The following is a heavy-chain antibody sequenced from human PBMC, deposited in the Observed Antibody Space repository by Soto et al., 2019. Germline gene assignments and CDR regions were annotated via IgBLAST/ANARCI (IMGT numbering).Heavy chain of an antibody. V-gene: IGHV3-23*01. CDR1: GFTFSSYA. D-gene: IGHD3-22*01. CDR3: AKDEEYYYDSSGYYPIYYYGMDV. J-gene: IGHJ6*02. CDR2: ISGSGGST. Sequence: PGGSLRLSCAASGFTFSSYAMSWVRQAPGKGLEWVSAISGSGGSTYYADSVKGRFTISRDNSKNTLYLQMNSLRAEDTAVYYCAKDEEYYYDSSGYYPIYYYGMDVWGQGTTVTVS.